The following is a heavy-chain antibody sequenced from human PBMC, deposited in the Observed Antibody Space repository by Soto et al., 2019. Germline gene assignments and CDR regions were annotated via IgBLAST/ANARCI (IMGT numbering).Heavy chain of an antibody. Sequence: SETLSLTCTVSGGSISSSSYYWGWIRQPPGKGLEWIGSIYYSGSTYYNPPLKSRVTISVDTSKNQFSLKLSSVTAADTAVYYCARLVARSRFDYWGQGTLVTVSS. J-gene: IGHJ4*02. V-gene: IGHV4-39*01. CDR1: GGSISSSSYY. D-gene: IGHD1-1*01. CDR2: IYYSGST. CDR3: ARLVARSRFDY.